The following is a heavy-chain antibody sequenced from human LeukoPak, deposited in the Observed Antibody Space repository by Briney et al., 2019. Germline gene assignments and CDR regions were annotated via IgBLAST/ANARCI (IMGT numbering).Heavy chain of an antibody. CDR2: IYTSGST. Sequence: SETLSLTCTVSGGSISSGSYYWSWIRQPAGKGLEWIGRIYTSGSTNYNPSLKSRVAISVDTSKNQFSLELSSVTAADTAVYYCAGASRERYFDFDYWGQGTLVTVSS. CDR1: GGSISSGSYY. D-gene: IGHD3-9*01. J-gene: IGHJ4*02. CDR3: AGASRERYFDFDY. V-gene: IGHV4-61*02.